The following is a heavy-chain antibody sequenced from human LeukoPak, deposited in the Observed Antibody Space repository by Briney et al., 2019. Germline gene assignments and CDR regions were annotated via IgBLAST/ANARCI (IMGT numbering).Heavy chain of an antibody. CDR1: GGTFSSYG. J-gene: IGHJ2*01. V-gene: IGHV1-69*05. CDR3: ARVSSSSSGLWWYFDL. CDR2: IIPIFGTA. D-gene: IGHD6-6*01. Sequence: GASVKVSCKTSGGTFSSYGINWVRQAPGQGLVWMGGIIPIFGTANYAQKFQGRVTITTDESTSTAYMELSSLRSEDTAVYYCARVSSSSSGLWWYFDLWGRGTLVTVSS.